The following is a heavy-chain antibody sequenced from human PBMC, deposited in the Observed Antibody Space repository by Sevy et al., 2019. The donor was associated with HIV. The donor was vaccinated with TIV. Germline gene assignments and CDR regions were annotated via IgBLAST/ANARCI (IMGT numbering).Heavy chain of an antibody. D-gene: IGHD5-12*01. CDR1: GFTFSSAW. V-gene: IGHV3-15*01. J-gene: IGHJ6*02. CDR2: IKTKTDGGTI. CDR3: ITDPGYRGYDEEVINYYYYGMDV. Sequence: GGSLRLSCAASGFTFSSAWMSWVRLAPGKGLEWVGRIKTKTDGGTIDYAAPVKGRFTISREDSKNTLYLQMNSLKTEDTAVYYCITDPGYRGYDEEVINYYYYGMDVWGQGTTVTVSS.